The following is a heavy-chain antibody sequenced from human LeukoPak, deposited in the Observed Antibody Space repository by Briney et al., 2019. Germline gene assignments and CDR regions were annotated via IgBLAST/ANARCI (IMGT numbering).Heavy chain of an antibody. J-gene: IGHJ4*02. Sequence: GGSLRLSCAASGFTFSSYAMHWVRQAPGKGLEWVSLISWDGGSTYYADSVKGRFTISRDNSKNSLYLQMNSLRAEDTALYYCAVTYYYDSSGYDYWGQGTLVTVSS. V-gene: IGHV3-43D*03. CDR2: ISWDGGST. D-gene: IGHD3-22*01. CDR1: GFTFSSYA. CDR3: AVTYYYDSSGYDY.